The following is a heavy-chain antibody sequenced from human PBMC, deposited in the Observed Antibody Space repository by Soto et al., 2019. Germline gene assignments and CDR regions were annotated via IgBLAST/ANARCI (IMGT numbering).Heavy chain of an antibody. CDR2: ISGSGGGT. Sequence: LRRSCAASGFTFSNYAMSWVRQAPGKGLEWVSAISGSGGGTYYADSVKGRFTISRDNSKNTLYLQMNSLRAEDTAVYYCAKTDTPYYDILTGYSNWGQGTLVTVSS. CDR1: GFTFSNYA. CDR3: AKTDTPYYDILTGYSN. V-gene: IGHV3-23*01. D-gene: IGHD3-9*01. J-gene: IGHJ4*02.